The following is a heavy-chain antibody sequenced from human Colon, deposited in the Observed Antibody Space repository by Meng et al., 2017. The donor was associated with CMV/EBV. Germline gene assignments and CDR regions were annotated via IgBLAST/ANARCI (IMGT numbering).Heavy chain of an antibody. Sequence: GSLRLSCTVSGGSVSSGSYYWSWIRQPPGKGLEWIGYIYYSGSTNYNPSLKSRVTTSVDTSKNQFSLKLSSVTAADTAVYYCARAVVVPAAIGLDYWGQGTLVTVSS. V-gene: IGHV4-61*01. CDR2: IYYSGST. CDR1: GGSVSSGSYY. D-gene: IGHD2-2*02. CDR3: ARAVVVPAAIGLDY. J-gene: IGHJ4*02.